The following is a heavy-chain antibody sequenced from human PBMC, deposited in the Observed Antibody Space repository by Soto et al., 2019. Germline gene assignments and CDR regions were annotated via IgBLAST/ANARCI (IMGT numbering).Heavy chain of an antibody. CDR1: GYTFTSYG. D-gene: IGHD3-10*01. J-gene: IGHJ4*02. V-gene: IGHV1-18*01. CDR3: AREMVRGVGSDY. Sequence: ASVKVSCKASGYTFTSYGISWVRQAPGQGLEWMGWISTYNGNTKCAQKLQGRVTMTTDTSTSTAYMELRSLRSDDTAVFYCAREMVRGVGSDYWGQGTLVNVAS. CDR2: ISTYNGNT.